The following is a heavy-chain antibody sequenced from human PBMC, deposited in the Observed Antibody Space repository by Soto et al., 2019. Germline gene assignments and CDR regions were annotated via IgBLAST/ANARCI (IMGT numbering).Heavy chain of an antibody. D-gene: IGHD3-3*01. J-gene: IGHJ6*02. V-gene: IGHV1-46*01. CDR1: GYTFTSYY. CDR3: ARVCAPCITSFGVASLYYYYGMDV. CDR2: INPSGGST. Sequence: QVQLVQSGAEGKKPGASVKVSCKASGYTFTSYYMHWVRQAPGQGVEWMGIINPSGGSTSYAQKFRRRVTMTRDKSTRTVYMELSSLRSEDTAVYYCARVCAPCITSFGVASLYYYYGMDVWGQGTTVTVSS.